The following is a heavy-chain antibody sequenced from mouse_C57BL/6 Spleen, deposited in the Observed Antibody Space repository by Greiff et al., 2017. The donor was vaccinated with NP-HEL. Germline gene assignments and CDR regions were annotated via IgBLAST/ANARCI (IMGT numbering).Heavy chain of an antibody. CDR3: ARGFYYGSSFHAMDY. D-gene: IGHD1-1*01. CDR1: GYTFTSYW. CDR2: IDPSDSYT. V-gene: IGHV1-69*01. Sequence: VQLQQPGAELVMPGASVKLSCKASGYTFTSYWMHWVKQRPGQGLEWIGEIDPSDSYTNYNQKFKGKSTLTVDKSSSTAYMQLSSLTSEDSAVYYCARGFYYGSSFHAMDYWGQGTSVTVSS. J-gene: IGHJ4*01.